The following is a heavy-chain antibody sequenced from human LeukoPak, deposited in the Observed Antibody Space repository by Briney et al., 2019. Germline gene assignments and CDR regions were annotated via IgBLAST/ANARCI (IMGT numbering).Heavy chain of an antibody. V-gene: IGHV4-34*01. D-gene: IGHD2-2*01. CDR3: ARGFEYCSSTSCHLTYYMDV. J-gene: IGHJ6*03. CDR1: GGSFSGYY. Sequence: PSETLSLTCAVYGGSFSGYYWSWSRQPPGKGREWIGEINHSGSTNYNPSLNSRVTISVDTSKNQSSLKLSSVTAADTAVYYCARGFEYCSSTSCHLTYYMDVWGKGTTVTVSS. CDR2: INHSGST.